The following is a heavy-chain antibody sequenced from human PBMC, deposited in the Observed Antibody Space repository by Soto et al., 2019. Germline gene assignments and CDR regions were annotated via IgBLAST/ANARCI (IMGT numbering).Heavy chain of an antibody. V-gene: IGHV4-34*01. CDR3: VRDGTKTLRDRFDP. CDR2: INHSGST. CDR1: GGSFSGHY. J-gene: IGHJ5*02. D-gene: IGHD1-1*01. Sequence: PSETLSLTCAVYGGSFSGHYWTWIRQPPVKVLEWIGEINHSGSTNYNPSLKSLVRVSVDTSKKQFSLKLRSVTAADTDVYYCVRDGTKTLRDRFDPWGQGISVTVSS.